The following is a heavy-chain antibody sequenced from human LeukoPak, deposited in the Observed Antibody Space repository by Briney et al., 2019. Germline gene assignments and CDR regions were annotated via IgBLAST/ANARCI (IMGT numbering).Heavy chain of an antibody. CDR3: ARAQSLTAPAGTFANS. V-gene: IGHV1-2*02. CDR1: GYTFTAYF. Sequence: ASVKVSCKASGYTFTAYFLHWVRRAPGQGFKWMGWINPNSGGTYYTQTFQGRVTMTRDTSISTAYMELSSLRSDDTAVYYCARAQSLTAPAGTFANSWGQGTLVTVSS. CDR2: INPNSGGT. D-gene: IGHD6-13*01. J-gene: IGHJ4*02.